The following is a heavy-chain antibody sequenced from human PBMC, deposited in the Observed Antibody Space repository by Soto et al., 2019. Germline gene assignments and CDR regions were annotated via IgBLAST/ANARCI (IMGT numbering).Heavy chain of an antibody. CDR1: GFTFSSYS. J-gene: IGHJ6*02. CDR2: ISSSSTI. D-gene: IGHD6-19*01. CDR3: ARDEGIAVAGTKPHYYYYGMDV. V-gene: IGHV3-48*02. Sequence: GGSLRLSCAASGFTFSSYSMNWVRQAPGKGLEWVSYISSSSTIYYADSVKGRFTISRDNAKNSLYLQMNSLRDEDTAVYYCARDEGIAVAGTKPHYYYYGMDVWGQGTTVTVSS.